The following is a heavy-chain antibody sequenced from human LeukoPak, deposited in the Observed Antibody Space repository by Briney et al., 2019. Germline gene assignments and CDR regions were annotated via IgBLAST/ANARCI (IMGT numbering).Heavy chain of an antibody. D-gene: IGHD4-23*01. CDR1: GFTFSSYA. CDR2: ISSNGGST. CDR3: ARVAYYGGTPLDY. Sequence: GGSLRLSCAASGFTFSSYAMHWVRQAPGKGLEYVSAISSNGGSTYYANSVKGRFTISRDNSKNTLYLQMGSLRAEDMAVHYCARVAYYGGTPLDYWGQGTLVTVSS. J-gene: IGHJ4*02. V-gene: IGHV3-64*01.